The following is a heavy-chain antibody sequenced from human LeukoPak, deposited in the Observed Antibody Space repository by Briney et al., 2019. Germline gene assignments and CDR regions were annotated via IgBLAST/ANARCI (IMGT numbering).Heavy chain of an antibody. J-gene: IGHJ6*04. Sequence: NPSETLSLTCTVSGGSISSGDYYWSWIRQPTGKGLEWIGYIYYSGSTYYNPSLKSRVTISVDTSKNQFSLKLSSVTAADTAVYYCAISTSCCLNGMDVWGKGTTVTVSS. D-gene: IGHD2-2*01. V-gene: IGHV4-30-4*01. CDR3: AISTSCCLNGMDV. CDR1: GGSISSGDYY. CDR2: IYYSGST.